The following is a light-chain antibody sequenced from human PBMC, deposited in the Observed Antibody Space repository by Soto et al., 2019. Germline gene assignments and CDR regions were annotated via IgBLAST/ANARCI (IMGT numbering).Light chain of an antibody. CDR2: DVT. V-gene: IGLV2-8*01. CDR3: SSYAGSSIPVA. CDR1: SSDVGGYNF. Sequence: QSVLTQPPSASGSPGQSVTISCTGASSDVGGYNFVSWYQHHPGKAPRLMIYDVTQRPSGVPDRFSGSKSGNTAFLTVSGLQVDDEAYYYCSSYAGSSIPVAFGGGTQLTVL. J-gene: IGLJ2*01.